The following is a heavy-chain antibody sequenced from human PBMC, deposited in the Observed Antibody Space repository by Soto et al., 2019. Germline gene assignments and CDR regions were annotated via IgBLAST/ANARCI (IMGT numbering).Heavy chain of an antibody. Sequence: QVQLVESGGGVVQPGRSLRLSCAASGFTFSSYAMHWVRQAPGKGLEWVAVISYDGSNKYYADSVKGRFTISRDNSKNALYLQMNSLRAEDTAVYYCASVSYCGGDCYSEGIYGMDVWGQGTTVTVSS. V-gene: IGHV3-30-3*01. D-gene: IGHD2-21*02. CDR1: GFTFSSYA. CDR2: ISYDGSNK. CDR3: ASVSYCGGDCYSEGIYGMDV. J-gene: IGHJ6*02.